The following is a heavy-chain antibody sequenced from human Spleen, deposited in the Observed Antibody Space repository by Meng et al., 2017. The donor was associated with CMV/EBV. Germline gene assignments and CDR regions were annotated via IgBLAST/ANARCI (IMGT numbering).Heavy chain of an antibody. D-gene: IGHD3-22*01. V-gene: IGHV1-69*05. CDR3: ASYYYDSSGYYFPHNWFDP. Sequence: SVKVSCKASGGTFSSYAFSWVRQAPGQGLEWMGGIIPIVGKANYAQKFQGRVTITTDESTSTAYMELSSLRSEDTALYYCASYYYDSSGYYFPHNWFDPWGQGTLVTVSS. J-gene: IGHJ5*02. CDR1: GGTFSSYA. CDR2: IIPIVGKA.